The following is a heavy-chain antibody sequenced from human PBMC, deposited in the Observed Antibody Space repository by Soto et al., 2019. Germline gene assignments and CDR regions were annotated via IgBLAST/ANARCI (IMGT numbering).Heavy chain of an antibody. CDR2: IGGYRGNT. J-gene: IGHJ5*02. V-gene: IGHV1-18*01. D-gene: IGHD6-13*01. CDR1: GYTFTNYG. Sequence: VKVSCKASGYTFTNYGVIWVLQAPGQGLEWMGWIGGYRGNTNYAQKLQGRVTLTTDTSTSTAYMELRSLRSDDTAVYYCARRERAAGTDWWFDPWGQGTLVTVSS. CDR3: ARRERAAGTDWWFDP.